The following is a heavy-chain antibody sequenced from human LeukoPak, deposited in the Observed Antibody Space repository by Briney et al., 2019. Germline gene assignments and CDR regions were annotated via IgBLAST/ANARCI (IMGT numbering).Heavy chain of an antibody. CDR3: ARGPGRKMQQLVPDFQH. V-gene: IGHV1-8*01. Sequence: ASVKVSCKASGYTFTSYDINWVRLATGQGLEWMGLMNPNSGNTGYAQKFQGRVTMTRNTSISTAYMELSSLRSEDTAVYYCARGPGRKMQQLVPDFQHWCQGTLVTVSS. D-gene: IGHD6-13*01. J-gene: IGHJ1*01. CDR1: GYTFTSYD. CDR2: MNPNSGNT.